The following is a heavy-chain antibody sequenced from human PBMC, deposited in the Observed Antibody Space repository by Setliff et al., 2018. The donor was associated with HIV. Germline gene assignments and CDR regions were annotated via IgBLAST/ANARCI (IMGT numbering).Heavy chain of an antibody. D-gene: IGHD3-10*01. J-gene: IGHJ4*02. CDR2: ISYGSLYI. Sequence: GGSLRLSCVASGFTFSSYCMEWFRQAPGKGLEWVSSISYGSLYIYQSVSVRGRFTISRDDARQSLYLQMDNVGVEDTAVYYCARDATRGGDFDFWGQGTLVTVSS. V-gene: IGHV3-21*01. CDR1: GFTFSSYC. CDR3: ARDATRGGDFDF.